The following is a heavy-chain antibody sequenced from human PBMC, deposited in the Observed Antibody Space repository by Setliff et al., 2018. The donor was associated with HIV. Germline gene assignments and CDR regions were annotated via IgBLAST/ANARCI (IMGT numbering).Heavy chain of an antibody. V-gene: IGHV1-18*01. J-gene: IGHJ4*02. D-gene: IGHD4-17*01. CDR2: LASYNDDA. Sequence: ASVKVSCKASGYTFTNYGITWVRQAPGHGLEWMGWLASYNDDANYAQNLQGRVTMTTDKSTSTAYMELRSLRSDDTAVYYCARGQYGDELSDYWGQGTLVTVSS. CDR3: ARGQYGDELSDY. CDR1: GYTFTNYG.